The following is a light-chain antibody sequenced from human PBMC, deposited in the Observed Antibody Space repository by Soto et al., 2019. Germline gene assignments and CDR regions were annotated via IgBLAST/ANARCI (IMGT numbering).Light chain of an antibody. J-gene: IGLJ3*02. V-gene: IGLV1-40*01. CDR2: RGS. Sequence: QAVVTQPASVSGAPGQRVTISCTGSNSNIGAVYDVHWYQQLPGTAPRLLIYRGSNRPSGVPYRFSGSKSGTSAYLAITGLQAGDEADYYCQSYDSSLSVWVFGGGTKLTVL. CDR3: QSYDSSLSVWV. CDR1: NSNIGAVYD.